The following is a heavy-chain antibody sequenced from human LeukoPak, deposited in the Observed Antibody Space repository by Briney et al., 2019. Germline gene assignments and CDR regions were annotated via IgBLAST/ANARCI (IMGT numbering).Heavy chain of an antibody. CDR1: GFTFSSYG. CDR2: MWYDGSNK. CDR3: AKEACSGGSCYENY. D-gene: IGHD2-15*01. V-gene: IGHV3-33*06. Sequence: GGSLRLSCAASGFTFSSYGMHWVRQAPGKGLEWVAVMWYDGSNKYYADSVKGQFTISRDNSKNTLYLQMNSLRAENTAVYYCAKEACSGGSCYENYWGQGTLVTVSS. J-gene: IGHJ4*02.